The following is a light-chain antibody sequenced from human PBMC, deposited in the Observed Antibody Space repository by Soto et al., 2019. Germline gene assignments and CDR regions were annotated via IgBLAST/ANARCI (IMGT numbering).Light chain of an antibody. CDR1: SSDVGAYNS. J-gene: IGLJ1*01. CDR2: DVS. V-gene: IGLV2-14*03. Sequence: QSVLTQPASVSGSPGQSITLSCTGTSSDVGAYNSVSWYQQHPGKAHKLVIYDVSTRPSGVSNRFSGSKSGKTASLTISGLQAEDEADYYCSSSTTSTTRVFGTGTKLTVL. CDR3: SSSTTSTTRV.